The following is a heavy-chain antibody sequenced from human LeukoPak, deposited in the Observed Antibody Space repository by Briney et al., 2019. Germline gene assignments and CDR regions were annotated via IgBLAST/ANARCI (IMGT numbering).Heavy chain of an antibody. CDR3: ARHKEASDSSSWYLVGTGLDI. J-gene: IGHJ3*02. Sequence: SETLSLTCTVSGGSISSSSYYWGWIRQPPGKGLEWIGSVYYSGSAYYSPSLKSRFTISVDTSKNQFSLRLSSVTAADTAVYYCARHKEASDSSSWYLVGTGLDIWGQGTMVTVS. CDR2: VYYSGSA. D-gene: IGHD6-13*01. V-gene: IGHV4-39*01. CDR1: GGSISSSSYY.